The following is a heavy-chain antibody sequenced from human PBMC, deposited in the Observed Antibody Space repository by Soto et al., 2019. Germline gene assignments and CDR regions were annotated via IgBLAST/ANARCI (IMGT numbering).Heavy chain of an antibody. J-gene: IGHJ5*02. V-gene: IGHV1-69*02. Sequence: QVQLVQSGAEVKKPGASVKVSCKASGGTFSSYTISWVRQAPGQGREWMGRIIPILGIANYAQKFQGRVPITADKYTSTAYMGLGSLRSEDPAVYYCGQSGGGSGYVASWGQGTLVTVSS. CDR2: IIPILGIA. D-gene: IGHD5-18*01. CDR1: GGTFSSYT. CDR3: GQSGGGSGYVAS.